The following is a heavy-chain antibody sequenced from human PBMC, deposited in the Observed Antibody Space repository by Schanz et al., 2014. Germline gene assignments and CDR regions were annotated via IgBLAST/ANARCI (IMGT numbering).Heavy chain of an antibody. D-gene: IGHD5-12*01. Sequence: QVQLVQSGAEVKKPGSSMKVSCKASGGTFSTYPINWLRQAPGQGLEWMGRIIPIHGIVNYAQRFQDRVRITADKSTSTAYMELSSLRSDDTAVYFGARDLTVDAGYVVHYYYYGMDVWGQGTTVTVSS. CDR2: IIPIHGIV. CDR1: GGTFSTYP. V-gene: IGHV1-69*04. J-gene: IGHJ6*02. CDR3: ARDLTVDAGYVVHYYYYGMDV.